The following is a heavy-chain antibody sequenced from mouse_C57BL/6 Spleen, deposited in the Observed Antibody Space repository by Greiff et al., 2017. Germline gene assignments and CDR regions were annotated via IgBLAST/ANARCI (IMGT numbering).Heavy chain of an antibody. D-gene: IGHD1-1*01. V-gene: IGHV3-6*01. CDR3: ARLNYYVSGGDY. CDR2: ISYDGSN. CDR1: GYSITSGYY. J-gene: IGHJ4*01. Sequence: EVKLQESGPGLVKPSQSLSLTCSVTGYSITSGYYWNWIRQFPGNKLEWMGYISYDGSNNYNPSLKNRISITRDTSKNQFFLKLNSLTTEDTATYSCARLNYYVSGGDYWGQGTSVTVSS.